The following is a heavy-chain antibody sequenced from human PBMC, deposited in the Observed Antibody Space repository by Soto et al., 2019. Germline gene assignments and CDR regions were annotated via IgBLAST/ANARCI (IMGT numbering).Heavy chain of an antibody. J-gene: IGHJ6*02. CDR1: GYTFTSYG. V-gene: IGHV1-18*01. CDR3: ASQRGSGYYISGGMDV. CDR2: ISAYNGNT. D-gene: IGHD3-22*01. Sequence: ASVKVSCKASGYTFTSYGISWVRQAPGQGLEWMGWISAYNGNTNYAQKLQGRVTMTTDTSTSTAYMELRSLRSDDTAVYYCASQRGSGYYISGGMDVWGQGTTVTVSS.